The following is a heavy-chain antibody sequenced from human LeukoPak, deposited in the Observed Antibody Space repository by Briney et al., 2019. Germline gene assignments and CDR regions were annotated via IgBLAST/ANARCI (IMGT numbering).Heavy chain of an antibody. CDR3: ARGWGMVVTIYYFDY. CDR1: GGSISSGSYY. V-gene: IGHV4-39*07. J-gene: IGHJ4*02. CDR2: INHSGST. Sequence: PSETLSLTCTVSGGSISSGSYYWSWIRQPPGKGLEWIGEINHSGSTNYNPSLKSRVTISVDTSKNQFSLKLSSVTAADTAVYYCARGWGMVVTIYYFDYWGQGTLVTVSS. D-gene: IGHD4/OR15-4a*01.